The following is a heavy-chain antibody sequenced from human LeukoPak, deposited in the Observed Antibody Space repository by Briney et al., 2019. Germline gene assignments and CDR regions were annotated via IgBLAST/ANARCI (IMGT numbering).Heavy chain of an antibody. Sequence: PGGSLRLSCAASGFTFSSYAMHWVRQAPGKGLVWVSGINSDGSATTYADSVKGRLTISRDNAKNTMYLQVNCLRAEDTAVYYCVRGRVNAFDMWGQGTMVTVSS. CDR3: VRGRVNAFDM. J-gene: IGHJ3*02. CDR1: GFTFSSYA. V-gene: IGHV3-74*01. CDR2: INSDGSAT.